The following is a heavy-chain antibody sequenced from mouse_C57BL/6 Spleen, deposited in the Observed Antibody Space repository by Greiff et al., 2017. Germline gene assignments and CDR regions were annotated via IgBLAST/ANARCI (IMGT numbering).Heavy chain of an antibody. CDR2: ISSGSSTI. CDR1: GFTFSDYG. V-gene: IGHV5-17*01. J-gene: IGHJ3*01. CDR3: ATRSWFAY. Sequence: EVKLVESGGGLVKPGGSLKLSCAASGFTFSDYGMHWVRQAPEKGLEWVAYISSGSSTIYYAATVKGRFTISRDNAKNTLFLQMTSLRSEDTAMYYCATRSWFAYWGQGTLVTVSA.